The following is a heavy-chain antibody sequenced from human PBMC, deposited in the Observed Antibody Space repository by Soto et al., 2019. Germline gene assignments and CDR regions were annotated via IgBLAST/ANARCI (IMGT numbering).Heavy chain of an antibody. Sequence: SETLSLTCTVSGGSVSSGSYDWCWIRQPPGKGLEWIGYIYYSGSTNYNPSLKSRVTISVDTSKNQFSLKLSSVTAADTAVYYCAAQTSTIFGVVTPGWFDPWGQGTLVTVSS. CDR2: IYYSGST. J-gene: IGHJ5*02. D-gene: IGHD3-3*01. V-gene: IGHV4-61*01. CDR1: GGSVSSGSYD. CDR3: AAQTSTIFGVVTPGWFDP.